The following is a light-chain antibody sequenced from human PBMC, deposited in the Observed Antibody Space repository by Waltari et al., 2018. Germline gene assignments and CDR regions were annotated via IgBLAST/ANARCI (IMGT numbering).Light chain of an antibody. CDR2: EDT. CDR3: YSPDGSDNHAPWV. CDR1: AFPQKS. Sequence: SYELTQPPSVSVSPGQTARITCPGDAFPQKSAYWYQQKSGQAPVLVIYEDTKRPSGLPERFSGSSSGTWVTLIISGAQVEDEADYYCYSPDGSDNHAPWVYGGGTKLTVL. J-gene: IGLJ3*02. V-gene: IGLV3-10*01.